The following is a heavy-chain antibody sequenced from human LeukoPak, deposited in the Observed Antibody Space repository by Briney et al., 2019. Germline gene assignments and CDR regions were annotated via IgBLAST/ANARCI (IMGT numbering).Heavy chain of an antibody. V-gene: IGHV1-8*01. CDR2: MNPNSGNT. CDR1: GYTFTSYD. D-gene: IGHD3-10*01. CDR3: ARGNPIYYGSGIYGMDV. J-gene: IGHJ6*02. Sequence: ASVKVSCKTSGYTFTSYDINWVRQATGQGLEWMGRMNPNSGNTGYAQKFQGRVTMTRNTSISTAYMELSSLRSEDTAVYYCARGNPIYYGSGIYGMDVWGQGTTVTVSS.